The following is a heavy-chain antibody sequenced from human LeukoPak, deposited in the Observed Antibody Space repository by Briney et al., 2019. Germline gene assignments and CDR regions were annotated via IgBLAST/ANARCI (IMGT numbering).Heavy chain of an antibody. J-gene: IGHJ4*02. CDR1: GFTFGYYY. V-gene: IGHV3-11*01. Sequence: GGSLRLCCAASGFTFGYYYMSWIRKAPGKGQEFVSYISYSCSTIYYGYSVKGRFTISRDNAKNSLYLQMNRQSAEDTAVYHCARDPGSHNRSGWYDYWGQGTLVTVSS. CDR3: ARDPGSHNRSGWYDY. D-gene: IGHD6-19*01. CDR2: ISYSCSTI.